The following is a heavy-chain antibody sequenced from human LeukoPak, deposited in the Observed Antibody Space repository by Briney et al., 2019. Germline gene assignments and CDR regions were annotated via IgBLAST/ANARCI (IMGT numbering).Heavy chain of an antibody. V-gene: IGHV3-30*02. CDR3: AKISSSAESNFDY. CDR1: GFTFSTYA. Sequence: QPGGSLRLSCAASGFTFSTYAMHWVRQAPGKGLEWVAFIWPDGSKKYYADSVKGRFAISRENSKNTVYLQMNDLRAEDTALYFCAKISSSAESNFDYWGQGTLLTVSS. D-gene: IGHD6-25*01. J-gene: IGHJ4*02. CDR2: IWPDGSKK.